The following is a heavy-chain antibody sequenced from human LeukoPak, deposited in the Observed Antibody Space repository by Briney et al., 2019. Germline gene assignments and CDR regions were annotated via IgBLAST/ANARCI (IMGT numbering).Heavy chain of an antibody. CDR1: GGSISGYY. CDR3: ARHSGHSSTNDAFDI. V-gene: IGHV4-59*01. D-gene: IGHD6-13*01. J-gene: IGHJ3*02. Sequence: SETLSLTCTVSGGSISGYYWNWIRQPPGKGLEWIGCIYYSGSTNYNPSLKSRVTISEDMSKNQFSLKLTSVTAADTAVYYCARHSGHSSTNDAFDIWGQGTMVIVSS. CDR2: IYYSGST.